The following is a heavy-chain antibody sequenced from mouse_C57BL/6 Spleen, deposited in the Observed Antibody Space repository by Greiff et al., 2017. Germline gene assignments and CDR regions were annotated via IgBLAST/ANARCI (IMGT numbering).Heavy chain of an antibody. D-gene: IGHD2-5*01. CDR3: VRQNYSNYVFAY. V-gene: IGHV10-1*01. CDR1: GFSFNTYA. CDR2: IRSKSNNYAT. J-gene: IGHJ3*01. Sequence: EVQLVESGGGLVQPKGSLKLSCAASGFSFNTYAMNWVRQAPGKGLEWVARIRSKSNNYATYYADSVKDRFTISRDDSESMLYLQMNNLKTEDTAMYYCVRQNYSNYVFAYWGQGTLVTVSA.